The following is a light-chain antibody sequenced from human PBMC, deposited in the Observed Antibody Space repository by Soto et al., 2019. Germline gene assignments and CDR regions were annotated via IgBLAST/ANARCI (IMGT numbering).Light chain of an antibody. CDR2: SNN. J-gene: IGLJ3*02. CDR3: AAWDDSLNGRV. V-gene: IGLV1-44*01. Sequence: QSVLTQPPSASGTPGQRVTISCSGSSSNIGSNIVNWYQQLPGTAPKLLIFSNNQRPSGVPDRCSGSKSGTSASLAISELQSEDEGDYYCAAWDDSLNGRVFGGGTKVTVL. CDR1: SSNIGSNI.